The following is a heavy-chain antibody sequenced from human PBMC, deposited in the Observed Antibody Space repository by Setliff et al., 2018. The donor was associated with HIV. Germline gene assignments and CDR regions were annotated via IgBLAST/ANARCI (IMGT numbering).Heavy chain of an antibody. CDR2: IVVGSGNT. Sequence: SVKVSCKASGFTFTSSAVQWVRQARGQRLEWIGWIVVGSGNTNYAQKFQERVTITRDMSTSTAYMELSSLRSEDTAVYYCAAVGSGSYYDWYFDLWGRGTLVTVS. D-gene: IGHD1-26*01. CDR3: AAVGSGSYYDWYFDL. CDR1: GFTFTSSA. J-gene: IGHJ2*01. V-gene: IGHV1-58*01.